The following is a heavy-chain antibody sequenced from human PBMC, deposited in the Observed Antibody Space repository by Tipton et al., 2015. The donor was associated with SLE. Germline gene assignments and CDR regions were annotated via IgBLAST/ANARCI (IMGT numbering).Heavy chain of an antibody. J-gene: IGHJ4*02. D-gene: IGHD1-26*01. V-gene: IGHV4-4*07. CDR1: GVSISSHY. CDR2: VMSSGRT. CDR3: ALQSGSSLED. Sequence: GLVKPSETMSLTCSVSGVSISSHYWSWIRQPAGKGLEWIGHVMSSGRTDYNPSLERRVTISTDMSKNQFSLTLTSVTAADTATYYCALQSGSSLEDWGQGTLVTISS.